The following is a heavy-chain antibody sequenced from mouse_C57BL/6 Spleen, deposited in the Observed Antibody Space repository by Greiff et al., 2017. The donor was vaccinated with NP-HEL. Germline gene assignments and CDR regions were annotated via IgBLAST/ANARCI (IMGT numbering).Heavy chain of an antibody. CDR3: ARDRGYYGSTYWYFDV. V-gene: IGHV5-4*01. Sequence: EVQLMESGGGLVKPGGSLKLSCAASGFTFSSYAMSWVRQTPEQRLEWVATISAGGSYTYYPDNVKGRFTISRDNAKNNLYLQMSHLKSEDTAMYYGARDRGYYGSTYWYFDVWGTGTTVTVSS. CDR1: GFTFSSYA. D-gene: IGHD1-1*01. CDR2: ISAGGSYT. J-gene: IGHJ1*03.